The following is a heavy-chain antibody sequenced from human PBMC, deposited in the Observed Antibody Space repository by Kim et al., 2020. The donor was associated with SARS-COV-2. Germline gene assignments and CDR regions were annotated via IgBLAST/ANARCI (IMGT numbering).Heavy chain of an antibody. CDR1: GFTFTDFY. CDR3: ARGGPAHEFDP. Sequence: ASVKVSCKASGFTFTDFYIHWVRQAPGQGLEWMGRVDTKNGDTRYVRKYQGRVSMTRDTSTTTAYMELNSLTSDDTAVYYCARGGPAHEFDPCGQATLVT. J-gene: IGHJ5*02. V-gene: IGHV1-2*02. CDR2: VDTKNGDT.